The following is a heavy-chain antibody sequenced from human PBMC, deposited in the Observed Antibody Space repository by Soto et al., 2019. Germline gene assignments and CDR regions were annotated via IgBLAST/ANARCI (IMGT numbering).Heavy chain of an antibody. J-gene: IGHJ4*02. CDR3: ARQVYRNSFDY. Sequence: GGSLRLSCAASGFTFSSYGMHWVRQAPGKGLEWVAVIWYDGSNKYYADSVKGRFTISRDNSKNTLYLQMNSLRAEDTAVYYCARQVYRNSFDYWGQGTLVTVSS. V-gene: IGHV3-33*01. D-gene: IGHD4-4*01. CDR1: GFTFSSYG. CDR2: IWYDGSNK.